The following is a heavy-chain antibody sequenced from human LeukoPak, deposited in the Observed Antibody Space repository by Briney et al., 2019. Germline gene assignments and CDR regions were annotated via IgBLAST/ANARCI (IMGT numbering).Heavy chain of an antibody. CDR2: VSDIGSI. D-gene: IGHD2/OR15-2a*01. CDR3: AGHHPRNTVDF. Sequence: SETLSLTCTVSGGSISSYYWSWIRQPPGKGLEWIAYVSDIGSINYNPSLKSRVTISLDTSKNQFSLKLSSVTAADTAVYYCAGHHPRNTVDFWGQGTLVTVSS. V-gene: IGHV4-59*08. CDR1: GGSISSYY. J-gene: IGHJ4*02.